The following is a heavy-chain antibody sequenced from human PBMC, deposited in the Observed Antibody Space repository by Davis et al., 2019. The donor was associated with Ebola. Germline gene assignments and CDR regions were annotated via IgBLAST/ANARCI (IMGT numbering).Heavy chain of an antibody. J-gene: IGHJ4*02. D-gene: IGHD6-19*01. Sequence: GSLRLSCAVYGDLFSAYYWAWIRLPPGKGLEWIGEINHSGSTNYNPSLKSRVTISVDTSKNQFSLKLSSVTAAETAVYYCARAARRYGSGWYQLYYFDYWGQGTLVTVSS. V-gene: IGHV4-34*01. CDR3: ARAARRYGSGWYQLYYFDY. CDR2: INHSGST. CDR1: GDLFSAYY.